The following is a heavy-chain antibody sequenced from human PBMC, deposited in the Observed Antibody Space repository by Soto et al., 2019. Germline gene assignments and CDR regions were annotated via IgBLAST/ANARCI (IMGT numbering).Heavy chain of an antibody. V-gene: IGHV3-33*01. J-gene: IGHJ6*02. Sequence: HGGSLRLSCAASGFTFSSYGMHWVRQAPGKGLEWVAVIWYDGSNKYYADSVKGRFTISRDNSKNTLYLQMNSLRAEDTAVYYCARDPHYGDYGLYGMDVWGQGTTVTVSS. CDR1: GFTFSSYG. D-gene: IGHD4-17*01. CDR2: IWYDGSNK. CDR3: ARDPHYGDYGLYGMDV.